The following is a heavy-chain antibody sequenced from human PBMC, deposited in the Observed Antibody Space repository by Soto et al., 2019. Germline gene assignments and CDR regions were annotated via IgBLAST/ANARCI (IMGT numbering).Heavy chain of an antibody. CDR1: GYIFVNYG. Sequence: QVQLVQSGDAVKKPGASVKVSCKASGYIFVNYGIAWVRQAPGQGLEWMGWISPYTGNTHSASKFQGRLTMTTDTSTSTAYMDQGSLTSDDTAVYYCAMVDNYVTPTPQDVWGQGTTVTVSS. D-gene: IGHD3-16*01. CDR2: ISPYTGNT. J-gene: IGHJ6*02. CDR3: AMVDNYVTPTPQDV. V-gene: IGHV1-18*01.